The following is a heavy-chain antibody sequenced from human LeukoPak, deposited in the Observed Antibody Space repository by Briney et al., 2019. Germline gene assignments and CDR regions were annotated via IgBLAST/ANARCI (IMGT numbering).Heavy chain of an antibody. CDR3: ARSAWCSSTSCYAFDDFWSGYPFDY. Sequence: ASVKVSCKASGYTFTGYYMHWVRQAPGQGLEWMGWINPNSGGTNYAQKFQGRVTMTRDTSISTAYMELSRLRSDGTAVYYCARSAWCSSTSCYAFDDFWSGYPFDYWGQGTLVTVSS. CDR2: INPNSGGT. CDR1: GYTFTGYY. D-gene: IGHD2-2*01. V-gene: IGHV1-2*02. J-gene: IGHJ4*02.